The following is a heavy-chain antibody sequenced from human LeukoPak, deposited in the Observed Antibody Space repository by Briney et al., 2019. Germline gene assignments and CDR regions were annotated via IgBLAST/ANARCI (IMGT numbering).Heavy chain of an antibody. CDR2: INAGNGDT. D-gene: IGHD2-21*01. V-gene: IGHV1-3*01. CDR3: ARDDCGDTCYPGGY. CDR1: GYTFTNYV. Sequence: ASVTVSCKASGYTFTNYVIRWVRQAPGQRPEWMGWINAGNGDTKYSHHFQGRVTITRDTSASTAYMEMSSLTSEDTALYYCARDDCGDTCYPGGYWGQGTLVTVSS. J-gene: IGHJ4*02.